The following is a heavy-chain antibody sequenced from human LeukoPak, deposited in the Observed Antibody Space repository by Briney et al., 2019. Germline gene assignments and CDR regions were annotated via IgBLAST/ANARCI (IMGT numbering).Heavy chain of an antibody. CDR2: LSHSGSS. D-gene: IGHD2-2*01. CDR1: GGSVSSYY. CDR3: ARARYANAWYAFDI. Sequence: SETLSPTCTVSGGSVSSYYWSWIRRPPGRGLEWIAYLSHSGSSDSNPSLTSRVTTLVDTSKNQFSLKLTSVTAADTAVYYCARARYANAWYAFDIWGHGTMVTVSS. V-gene: IGHV4-59*02. J-gene: IGHJ3*02.